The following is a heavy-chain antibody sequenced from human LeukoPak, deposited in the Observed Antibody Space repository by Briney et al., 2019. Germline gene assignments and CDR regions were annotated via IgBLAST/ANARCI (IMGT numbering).Heavy chain of an antibody. Sequence: GASVKVSCKASGYTFTNYAMHWVRQAPGQRLEWLGWINAGYGDTKYSQKFQGRITITRGTSASTLYMELSSLRSEDTAVYYCARVSNGAFIAAAGTSMDVWGQGTTVTVSS. V-gene: IGHV1-3*01. CDR1: GYTFTNYA. CDR2: INAGYGDT. CDR3: ARVSNGAFIAAAGTSMDV. D-gene: IGHD6-13*01. J-gene: IGHJ6*02.